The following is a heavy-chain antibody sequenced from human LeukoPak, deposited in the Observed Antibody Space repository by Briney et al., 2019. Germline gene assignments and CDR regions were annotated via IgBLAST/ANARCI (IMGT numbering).Heavy chain of an antibody. J-gene: IGHJ4*02. D-gene: IGHD3-3*01. CDR1: GGSISSYY. V-gene: IGHV4-59*01. CDR2: IYYSGST. CDR3: ARSPAYDFWSGYYLDY. Sequence: PSETLSLTCAVSGGSISSYYWSWIRQPPGKGLEWIGYIYYSGSTNYNPSLKSRVTISVDTSKNQFSLKLSSVTAADTAVDYCARSPAYDFWSGYYLDYWGQGTLVTVSS.